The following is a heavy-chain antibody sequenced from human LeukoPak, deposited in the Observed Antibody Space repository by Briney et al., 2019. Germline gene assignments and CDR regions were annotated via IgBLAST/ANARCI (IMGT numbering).Heavy chain of an antibody. J-gene: IGHJ5*02. CDR3: ARASGSAEFDP. D-gene: IGHD1-26*01. CDR2: INPNSGGT. Sequence: ASVKVSCKASAYTFTGYYMNWVRQAPGQGLEWMGWINPNSGGTNYAQKFQGRVTMTRDTSISTAYMELSRLRSDDTAVYYCARASGSAEFDPWGQGTLVTVSS. V-gene: IGHV1-2*02. CDR1: AYTFTGYY.